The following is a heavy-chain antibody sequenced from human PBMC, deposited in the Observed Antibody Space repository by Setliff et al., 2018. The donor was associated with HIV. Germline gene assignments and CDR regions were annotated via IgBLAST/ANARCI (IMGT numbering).Heavy chain of an antibody. CDR3: ARDRFGVPAND. V-gene: IGHV4-61*09. J-gene: IGHJ4*02. Sequence: SETLSLTCTVSRGSINSGDSYWSWIRLPAGKGLEWIGHVHTNVRTNYHPSLNSRVTISADISKNEFSLNLRSVTAADTAVYFCARDRFGVPANDWGQGILVTVSS. CDR1: RGSINSGDSY. D-gene: IGHD3-3*01. CDR2: VHTNVRT.